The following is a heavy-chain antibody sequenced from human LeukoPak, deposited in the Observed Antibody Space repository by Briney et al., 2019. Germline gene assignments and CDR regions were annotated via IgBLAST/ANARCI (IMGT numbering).Heavy chain of an antibody. V-gene: IGHV1-2*06. Sequence: ASVKVSCKASGYTFTGYYMHWVRQAPGQGLERMGRINPNSGGTNYAQKFQGRVTMTRGTSISTAYMELSSLRSEDTAVYYCATVPAAGNKAFDIWGQGTMVTVSS. D-gene: IGHD6-13*01. CDR3: ATVPAAGNKAFDI. CDR2: INPNSGGT. CDR1: GYTFTGYY. J-gene: IGHJ3*02.